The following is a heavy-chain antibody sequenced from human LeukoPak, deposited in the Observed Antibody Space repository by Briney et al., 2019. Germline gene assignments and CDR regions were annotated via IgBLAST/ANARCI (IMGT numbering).Heavy chain of an antibody. CDR1: GFTFSSYA. V-gene: IGHV3-23*01. CDR3: AKSTIFGEYYFDY. D-gene: IGHD3-3*01. J-gene: IGHJ4*02. Sequence: GGSLRLFCVASGFTFSSYAMSWVRQAPGKGLEWVSAISVSGGSTYYADSVKGRFTISRDNSKNTLYLQMNSLRAEDTAVYYCAKSTIFGEYYFDYWGQGTLVTVSS. CDR2: ISVSGGST.